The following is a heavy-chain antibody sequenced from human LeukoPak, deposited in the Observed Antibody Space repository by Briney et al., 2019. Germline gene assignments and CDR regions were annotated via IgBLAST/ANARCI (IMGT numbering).Heavy chain of an antibody. CDR3: ARHGYGSEYAFDI. D-gene: IGHD3-10*01. J-gene: IGHJ3*02. V-gene: IGHV5-51*01. CDR1: GYSFISYW. CDR2: FYPGDSNT. Sequence: GESLKIYCQGSGYSFISYWIGWVRQMPGKGLEWMGIFYPGDSNTRYSPSFQGQVTISAANTISTAYLQWSSLKASDAAMYYCARHGYGSEYAFDIWGQGTMVTVSS.